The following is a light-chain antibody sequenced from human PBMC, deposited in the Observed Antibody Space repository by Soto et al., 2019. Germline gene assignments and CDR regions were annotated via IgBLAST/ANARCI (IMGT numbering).Light chain of an antibody. CDR2: LGS. V-gene: IGKV2-28*01. J-gene: IGKJ5*01. CDR1: QRLLHSNGYNY. Sequence: DIVLTESPLSLAVTPLEPASISCXSSQRLLHSNGYNYLEWYLQKPGQSPQLLIYLGSNRASGVPDRFSGSGSGTDFTLKISRVEAEDVGVYYCMQALQTPNTFGQGTRLEIK. CDR3: MQALQTPNT.